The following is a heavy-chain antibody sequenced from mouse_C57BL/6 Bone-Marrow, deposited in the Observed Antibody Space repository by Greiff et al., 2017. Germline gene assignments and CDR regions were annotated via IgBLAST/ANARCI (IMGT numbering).Heavy chain of an antibody. D-gene: IGHD2-5*01. Sequence: EVQLQQSVAELVRPGASVKLSCTASGFNIKNTYMHWVKQRPEQGLEWIGRIDPANGNTKYAPKFQGKATITADTPSNTAYLQLSSLTSEDTAIYYCASPYYSNYVGSFFDYWGQGTTLTVSS. CDR1: GFNIKNTY. CDR3: ASPYYSNYVGSFFDY. CDR2: IDPANGNT. J-gene: IGHJ2*01. V-gene: IGHV14-3*01.